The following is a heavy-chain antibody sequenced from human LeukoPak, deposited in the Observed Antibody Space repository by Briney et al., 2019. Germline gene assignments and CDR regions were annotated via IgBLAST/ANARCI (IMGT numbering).Heavy chain of an antibody. CDR1: GGSISSGGYY. CDR2: IYYSGST. Sequence: SETLSLTCTVSGGSISSGGYYWGWIRQPPGTGLEWIGSIYYSGSTYYNPSLKSRVTISVDTSKNQFSLNLSSVTAADTAVYYCARVGYSGSYFDYWGQGTLVTVSS. V-gene: IGHV4-39*07. CDR3: ARVGYSGSYFDY. J-gene: IGHJ4*02. D-gene: IGHD1-26*01.